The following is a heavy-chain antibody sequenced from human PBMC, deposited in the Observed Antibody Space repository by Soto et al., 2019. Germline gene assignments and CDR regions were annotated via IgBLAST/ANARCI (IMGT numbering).Heavy chain of an antibody. Sequence: PGESLKISCKGSEYTFTNYWIGWVRQMPGKGLGWMGIIYPFDSDTRYSPSFQGQVTISADRSINTAYLQWSSLKASDTAIYYCIRLSTSPSKDLSYSYYSVDVWGLGTTVTVSS. CDR2: IYPFDSDT. D-gene: IGHD2-15*01. J-gene: IGHJ6*02. CDR1: EYTFTNYW. V-gene: IGHV5-51*01. CDR3: IRLSTSPSKDLSYSYYSVDV.